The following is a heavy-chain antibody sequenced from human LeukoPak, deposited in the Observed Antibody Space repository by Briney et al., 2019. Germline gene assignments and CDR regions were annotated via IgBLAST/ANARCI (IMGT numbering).Heavy chain of an antibody. CDR1: GFTFSRYW. CDR2: INSDGGTI. V-gene: IGHV3-74*01. Sequence: GGSLRLSCAVSGFTFSRYWMHWVRQAPGKGLVWVSRINSDGGTITYADSVKGRFTISRDNAKNTLFLQMNSLRAEDTAVYYCATTPRSVAGSRIGYYYGMDVWGKGTTVTVSS. J-gene: IGHJ6*04. CDR3: ATTPRSVAGSRIGYYYGMDV. D-gene: IGHD6-19*01.